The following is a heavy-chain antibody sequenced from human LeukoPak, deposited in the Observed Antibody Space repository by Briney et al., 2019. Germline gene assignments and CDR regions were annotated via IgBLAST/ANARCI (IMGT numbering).Heavy chain of an antibody. CDR2: IIHIFGTA. D-gene: IGHD4-23*01. Sequence: SVKVSCKASGGTFSSYAISWVRQAPGQGLERMGGIIHIFGTANYAQKFQGRVTITTDESTSTAYMELSSLRSEDTAVYYCASIMGYGGNGGARYWGQGTLVTVSS. CDR1: GGTFSSYA. CDR3: ASIMGYGGNGGARY. J-gene: IGHJ4*02. V-gene: IGHV1-69*05.